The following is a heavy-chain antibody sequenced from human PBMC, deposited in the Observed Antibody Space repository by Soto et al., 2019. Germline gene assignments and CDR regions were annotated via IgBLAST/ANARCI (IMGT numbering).Heavy chain of an antibody. CDR1: GFSLSNARMG. D-gene: IGHD3-9*01. V-gene: IGHV2-26*01. J-gene: IGHJ5*02. CDR3: AQILTYYDILTGYYWWFDP. CDR2: IFSNDEK. Sequence: QVTLKESGPVLVKPTETLTLTCTVSGFSLSNARMGVCWIRQPPGKDLELLAHIFSNDEKSYSTSLKSRLTISKDHSKSQVVLTMTNMDPVDTATYYCAQILTYYDILTGYYWWFDPWGQGTLVTVS.